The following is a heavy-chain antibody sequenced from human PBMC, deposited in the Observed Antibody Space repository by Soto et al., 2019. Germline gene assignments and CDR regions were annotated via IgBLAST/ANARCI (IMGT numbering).Heavy chain of an antibody. J-gene: IGHJ6*03. CDR2: IKSKTDGGTT. Sequence: GGSLRLSCAASGFTFSNAWMSWVRQAPGKGLEWVGRIKSKTDGGTTDYAAPVKGRFTISRDDSKNTLYLQMNSLKTEDTAVYYCTTDLGYCSSTSCPNYYYYYMDVWGKGTTVTVSS. CDR3: TTDLGYCSSTSCPNYYYYYMDV. V-gene: IGHV3-15*01. CDR1: GFTFSNAW. D-gene: IGHD2-2*01.